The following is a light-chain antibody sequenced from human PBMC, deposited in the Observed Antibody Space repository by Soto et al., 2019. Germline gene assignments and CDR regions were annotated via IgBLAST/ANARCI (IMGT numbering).Light chain of an antibody. Sequence: VMTQSPATLSVSPGERATLSCRASQNVGGSVAWYQQKPGQAPRLLIFGASTRATGIPARFSGSGSEAEFALTISTLQSEDFAVYYCQQYSVWPLTFGGGTKVDIK. CDR2: GAS. V-gene: IGKV3D-15*01. CDR3: QQYSVWPLT. J-gene: IGKJ4*01. CDR1: QNVGGS.